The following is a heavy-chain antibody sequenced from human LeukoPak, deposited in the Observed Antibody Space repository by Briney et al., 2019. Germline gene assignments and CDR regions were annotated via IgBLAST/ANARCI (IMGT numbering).Heavy chain of an antibody. CDR2: IRYDGSNK. V-gene: IGHV3-30*02. J-gene: IGHJ4*02. D-gene: IGHD2-2*01. CDR3: AKEGYCSSTSCYGALDY. Sequence: GGSLRLSCAASGFTFSSYGMHWVRQAPGKGLEWVAFIRYDGSNKYYADSVKGRFTISRDNSKNTLYLQMNSLRAEDTAVYYCAKEGYCSSTSCYGALDYWGQGTLVTVSS. CDR1: GFTFSSYG.